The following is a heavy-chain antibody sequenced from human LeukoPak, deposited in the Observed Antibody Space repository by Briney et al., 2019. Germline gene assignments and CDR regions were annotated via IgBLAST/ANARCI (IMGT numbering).Heavy chain of an antibody. D-gene: IGHD5-18*01. CDR2: ISYDGSNK. V-gene: IGHV3-30-3*01. CDR3: ARENAIQLDAFDI. J-gene: IGHJ3*02. Sequence: PGGPLRLSCAASGFTFSSYAMHWVRQAPGKGLEWVAVISYDGSNKYYADSVKGRFTISRDNSKNTLYLQMNSLRAEDTAVYYCARENAIQLDAFDIWGQGTMVTVSS. CDR1: GFTFSSYA.